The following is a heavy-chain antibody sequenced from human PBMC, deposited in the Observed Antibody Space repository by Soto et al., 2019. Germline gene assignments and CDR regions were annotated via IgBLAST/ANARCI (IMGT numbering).Heavy chain of an antibody. Sequence: SETLSLTCTVSGGSISSYYWSWIRQPPGKGLEWIGYIYYSGSTNYNPSLKSRVTISVDTSKNRFSLKLSSVTAADTAVYYCARSYRRYCSGGSCYSYYYYYMDFWGKGTTVTVSS. D-gene: IGHD2-15*01. CDR3: ARSYRRYCSGGSCYSYYYYYMDF. V-gene: IGHV4-59*01. J-gene: IGHJ6*03. CDR1: GGSISSYY. CDR2: IYYSGST.